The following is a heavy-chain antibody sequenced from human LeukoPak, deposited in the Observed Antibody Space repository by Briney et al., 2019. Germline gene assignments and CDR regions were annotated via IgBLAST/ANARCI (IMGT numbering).Heavy chain of an antibody. Sequence: SETLSLTCTVSGGSISSSSYYWGWIRQPPGKGLEWIGSIYYSGSTYYNPSLKSRVTISVDTSKNQFSLKLSSVTAADTAVYYCASQYSSLFDYWGQGTLVTVSS. CDR1: GGSISSSSYY. CDR2: IYYSGST. D-gene: IGHD6-6*01. V-gene: IGHV4-39*07. J-gene: IGHJ4*02. CDR3: ASQYSSLFDY.